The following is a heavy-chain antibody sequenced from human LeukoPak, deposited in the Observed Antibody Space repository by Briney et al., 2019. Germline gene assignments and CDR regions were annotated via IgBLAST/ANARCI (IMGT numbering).Heavy chain of an antibody. V-gene: IGHV1-69*13. J-gene: IGHJ4*02. CDR1: GGTFSSYA. CDR2: IIPIFGTA. Sequence: ASVKVSCKASGGTFSSYAISWVRQAPGQGLEWMGGIIPIFGTANYAQKFQGRVTITADESTGTAYMELSSLRSEDTAVYYCAKLRAGSGSYYNEFDYWGQGTLVTVSS. D-gene: IGHD3-10*01. CDR3: AKLRAGSGSYYNEFDY.